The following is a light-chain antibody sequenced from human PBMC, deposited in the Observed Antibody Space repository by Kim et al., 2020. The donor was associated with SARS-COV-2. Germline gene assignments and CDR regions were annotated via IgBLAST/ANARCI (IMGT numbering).Light chain of an antibody. CDR1: QSVITS. CDR2: KAS. CDR3: QQYKHYKT. Sequence: SASVGDRVTITCRASQSVITSLAWYQQKPGKAPKLLIYKASNLQSDVPSRFSGRGSGTEFTLTIDSLQPDDSSTYYSQQYKHYKTFGQGTKVDIK. V-gene: IGKV1-5*03. J-gene: IGKJ1*01.